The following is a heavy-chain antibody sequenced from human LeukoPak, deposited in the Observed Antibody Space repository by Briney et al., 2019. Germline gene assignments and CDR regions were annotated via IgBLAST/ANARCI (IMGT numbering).Heavy chain of an antibody. Sequence: PSETLSLTCTVPGGSISSSSYYWGWIRQPPGKGLEWIGSTYYSGSTYYNPSLKSRVTISVDTSKNQFSLKLSSVTAADTAVCYCARTYYYDSSGYYYYYYYMDVWGKGTTVTVSS. V-gene: IGHV4-39*01. CDR2: TYYSGST. D-gene: IGHD3-22*01. CDR3: ARTYYYDSSGYYYYYYYMDV. J-gene: IGHJ6*03. CDR1: GGSISSSSYY.